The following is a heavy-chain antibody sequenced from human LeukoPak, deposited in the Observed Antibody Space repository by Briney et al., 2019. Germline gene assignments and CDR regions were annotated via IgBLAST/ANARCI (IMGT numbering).Heavy chain of an antibody. D-gene: IGHD1-26*01. J-gene: IGHJ5*02. CDR1: ACSISSSSYY. CDR3: ARGSSGSYARGWFDP. Sequence: SETLSLTCTVSACSISSSSYYWGWIRQPPGKRLEWIGSIYYSGSTNYNPSLKSRVTISVDTSKNKFSLKLSSVTAADTSVYYCARGSSGSYARGWFDPGGQGTLVSVSS. CDR2: IYYSGST. V-gene: IGHV4-39*07.